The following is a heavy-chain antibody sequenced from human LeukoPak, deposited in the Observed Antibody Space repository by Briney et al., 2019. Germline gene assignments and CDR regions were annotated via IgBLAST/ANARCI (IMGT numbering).Heavy chain of an antibody. CDR1: GYSISSGYY. J-gene: IGHJ5*02. D-gene: IGHD6-19*01. CDR3: ARDTGYSSGWYEGSWFDP. V-gene: IGHV4-38-2*02. CDR2: IYHSGST. Sequence: ASETLSLTCTVSGYSISSGYYWGWIRQPPGKGLEWIGSIYHSGSTYYNPSLKSRVTISVDTSKNQFSLKLSSVTAADTAVYYCARDTGYSSGWYEGSWFDPWGQGTLVTVSS.